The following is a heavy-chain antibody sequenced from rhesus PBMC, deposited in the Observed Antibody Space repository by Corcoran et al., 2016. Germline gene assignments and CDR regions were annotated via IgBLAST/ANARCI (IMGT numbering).Heavy chain of an antibody. V-gene: IGHV4-80*01. J-gene: IGHJ4*01. CDR1: GGSFSSYW. Sequence: QVQLQESGPGLVKPSETLSLTCAVSGGSFSSYWWSWIRQPPGKGLEWIGEINGNSGSTKYNPSLKTRVNISKDASKNQFSLKLSSVTASDTAVDYCARGYTIFGLVTTFDYWGQGVLVTVSS. CDR2: INGNSGST. D-gene: IGHD3-3*01. CDR3: ARGYTIFGLVTTFDY.